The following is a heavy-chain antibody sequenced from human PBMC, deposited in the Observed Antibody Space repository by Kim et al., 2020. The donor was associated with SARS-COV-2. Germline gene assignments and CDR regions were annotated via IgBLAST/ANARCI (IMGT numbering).Heavy chain of an antibody. Sequence: SVKVSCKASGGTFSSYAISWVRQAPGQGLEWMGGIIPIFGTANYAQKFQGRVTITADESTSTAYMELSSLRSEDTAVYYCARDPGAVELRWRSKHWWFDAFDIWGQGTMVTVSS. J-gene: IGHJ3*02. CDR3: ARDPGAVELRWRSKHWWFDAFDI. CDR2: IIPIFGTA. CDR1: GGTFSSYA. V-gene: IGHV1-69*13. D-gene: IGHD2-8*02.